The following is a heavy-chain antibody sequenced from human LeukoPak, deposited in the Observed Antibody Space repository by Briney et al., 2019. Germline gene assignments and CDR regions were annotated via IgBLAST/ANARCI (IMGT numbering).Heavy chain of an antibody. D-gene: IGHD6-6*01. CDR1: DYSISSGYGYY. V-gene: IGHV4-38-2*02. Sequence: SETLSLTCTVSDYSISSGYGYYWGWIRQPPGKGLEWIGNIYHSGITYYNHFNSSLKSRVTISIDTSKNQFSLRLTSVTAADTAVYYCARGVFRAARRRWYFDLWGRGTLVTVSS. CDR2: IYHSGIT. J-gene: IGHJ2*01. CDR3: ARGVFRAARRRWYFDL.